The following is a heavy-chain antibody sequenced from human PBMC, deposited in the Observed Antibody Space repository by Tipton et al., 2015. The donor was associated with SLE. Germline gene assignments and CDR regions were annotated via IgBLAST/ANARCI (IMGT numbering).Heavy chain of an antibody. V-gene: IGHV3-23*01. Sequence: SLRLSCPASGFTFSNFDMSWVRQAPGRGLEWVSAITASGYSPYYADSVKGRFTISRDNLKNTLYLQMNSLRAEDTAIYYCARDVDANGLHVWGQGTTVTVSS. D-gene: IGHD3-9*01. J-gene: IGHJ6*02. CDR1: GFTFSNFD. CDR3: ARDVDANGLHV. CDR2: ITASGYSP.